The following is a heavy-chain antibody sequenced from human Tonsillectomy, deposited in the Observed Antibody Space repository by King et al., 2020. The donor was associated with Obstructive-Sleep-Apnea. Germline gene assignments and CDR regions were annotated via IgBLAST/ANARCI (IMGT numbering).Heavy chain of an antibody. CDR2: INYRGSI. CDR3: ARDVNGDSVLFDS. J-gene: IGHJ4*02. V-gene: IGHV4-39*07. Sequence: QLQESGPGLVKPSETLSLTCSVSGGSMSRSGYYWGWIRQPPGKGLEWIGSINYRGSIYYNPSLKSRVTISVDASKNQFSLGLSSVTAADTAVYYCARDVNGDSVLFDSWGQGTLVTVSS. D-gene: IGHD4-17*01. CDR1: GGSMSRSGYY.